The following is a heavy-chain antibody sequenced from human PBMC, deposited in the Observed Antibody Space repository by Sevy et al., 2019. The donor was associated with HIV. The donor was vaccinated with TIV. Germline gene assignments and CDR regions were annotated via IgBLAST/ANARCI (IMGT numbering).Heavy chain of an antibody. CDR2: ISYDGSNK. Sequence: GGSLRLSCAASGFTFSNYAIHWVRQAPGKGLEWVAVISYDGSNKYYADSVKGRFTISRDNSKNMLYLQMNSLRAEDTAVYYCARDPTNWNSAEGLQYYYYYYGMDVWGQGTTVTVSS. V-gene: IGHV3-30-3*01. CDR3: ARDPTNWNSAEGLQYYYYYYGMDV. J-gene: IGHJ6*02. D-gene: IGHD1-7*01. CDR1: GFTFSNYA.